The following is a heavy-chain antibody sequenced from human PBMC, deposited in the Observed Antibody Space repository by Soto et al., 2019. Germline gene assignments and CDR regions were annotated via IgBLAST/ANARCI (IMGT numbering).Heavy chain of an antibody. CDR3: ARDNPFSSEGYYYGMDV. Sequence: EVQLLESGGGLGQPGGSLRLSCAASGFTFSSYAMTWVRQAPGQGLEWVASISGSGGTTNYADSVKGRFIISRDNSKNTAYLQMNSLRAEDTAVYYCARDNPFSSEGYYYGMDVWGQGTTVTVSS. J-gene: IGHJ6*02. V-gene: IGHV3-23*01. D-gene: IGHD3-16*01. CDR1: GFTFSSYA. CDR2: ISGSGGTT.